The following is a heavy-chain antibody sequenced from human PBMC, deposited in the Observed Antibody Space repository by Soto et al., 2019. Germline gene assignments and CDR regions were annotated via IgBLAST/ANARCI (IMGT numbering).Heavy chain of an antibody. Sequence: SETLSLTCAVSGGSINNGGYSWSWLRQPPGKGLEWIGYISHGGNTYYNPSLRSRVIMSIDKSKNHFSLGLKSVTAADTATYYCARTSYDILTGRLDAFDIWGQGTMVTVSS. D-gene: IGHD3-9*01. V-gene: IGHV4-30-2*01. CDR3: ARTSYDILTGRLDAFDI. CDR1: GGSINNGGYS. CDR2: ISHGGNT. J-gene: IGHJ3*02.